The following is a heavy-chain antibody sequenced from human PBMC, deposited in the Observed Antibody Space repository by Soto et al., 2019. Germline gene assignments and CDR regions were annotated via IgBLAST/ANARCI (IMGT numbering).Heavy chain of an antibody. CDR3: ATGGDYGAYVNWFDP. V-gene: IGHV3-23*01. D-gene: IGHD4-17*01. Sequence: GGSLRLSCTASGFTFSSYAMNWVRQAPGKGLDWVSAISGSGGSTYYANSVKGRFTISRDNSKNTVYLQMNSLRAEDTAVYYCATGGDYGAYVNWFDPWGQGTLVTVSS. CDR1: GFTFSSYA. CDR2: ISGSGGST. J-gene: IGHJ5*02.